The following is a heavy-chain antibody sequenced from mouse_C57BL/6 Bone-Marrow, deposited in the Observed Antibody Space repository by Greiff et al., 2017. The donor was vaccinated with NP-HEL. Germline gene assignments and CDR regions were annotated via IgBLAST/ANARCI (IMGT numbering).Heavy chain of an antibody. CDR2: INYDGSST. CDR3: AREDDGYLFAY. J-gene: IGHJ3*01. D-gene: IGHD2-3*01. Sequence: EVQRVESEGGLVQPGSSMKLSCTASGFTFSDYYMAWVRQVPEKGLEWVANINYDGSSTYYLDSLKSRFIISRDNAKNILYLQMSSLKSEDTATYYCAREDDGYLFAYWGQGTLVTVSA. V-gene: IGHV5-16*01. CDR1: GFTFSDYY.